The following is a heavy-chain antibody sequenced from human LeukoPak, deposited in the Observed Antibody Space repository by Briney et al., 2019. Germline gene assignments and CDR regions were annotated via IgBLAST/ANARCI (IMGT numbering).Heavy chain of an antibody. V-gene: IGHV3-23*01. J-gene: IGHJ4*02. Sequence: GGSLRLSCAASGFTFSSYAMSWVRQAPGKGLEWVSIISDSGGSTYYADSVKGRFTISRDNSKNTLYLQMNSLRAEDTALYYCATGEFYFDFWGQGTLVTVSS. CDR3: ATGEFYFDF. CDR1: GFTFSSYA. CDR2: ISDSGGST. D-gene: IGHD3-10*01.